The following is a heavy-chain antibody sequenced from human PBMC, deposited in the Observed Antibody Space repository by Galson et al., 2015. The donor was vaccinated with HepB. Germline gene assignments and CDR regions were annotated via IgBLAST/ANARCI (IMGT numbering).Heavy chain of an antibody. CDR1: GYTFTSYG. CDR3: ASRGGIEGFDY. V-gene: IGHV1-18*04. D-gene: IGHD1-26*01. J-gene: IGHJ4*02. CDR2: ISAYNGNT. Sequence: SVKVSCKASGYTFTSYGISWVRQAPGQGLEWMGWISAYNGNTNYAQKFQGRVTITADESTSTAYMELSSLRSEDTAVYYCASRGGIEGFDYWGQGTLVTVSS.